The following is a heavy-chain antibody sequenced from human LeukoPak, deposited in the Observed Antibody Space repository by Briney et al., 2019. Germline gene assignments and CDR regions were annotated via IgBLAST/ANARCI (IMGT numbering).Heavy chain of an antibody. D-gene: IGHD6-13*01. CDR3: ARGRYLTTLGGAAAGFLDS. V-gene: IGHV4-34*01. J-gene: IGHJ4*02. Sequence: SETLSLTCGVNGGSFSGYYWNWIRQTPGKGLEWIGEINHSGSTNYNPSLKRRVTISVDTSQKQFSLRLTSVAAADTAVYYCARGRYLTTLGGAAAGFLDSWGQGTLVTVSS. CDR1: GGSFSGYY. CDR2: INHSGST.